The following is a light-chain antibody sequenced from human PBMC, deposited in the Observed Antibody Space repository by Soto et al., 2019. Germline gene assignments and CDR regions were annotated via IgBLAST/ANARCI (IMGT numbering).Light chain of an antibody. Sequence: DLQLTRSPSSLSASLGYRITITFLASQSINSYLNWYQQEPGKAPKFLIYAASSLQSGVPSRFSGSGSGTDFTLTISSLQPEDFATYYCQQSYITPITFGHGTRLEIK. CDR1: QSINSY. CDR3: QQSYITPIT. CDR2: AAS. J-gene: IGKJ5*01. V-gene: IGKV1-39*01.